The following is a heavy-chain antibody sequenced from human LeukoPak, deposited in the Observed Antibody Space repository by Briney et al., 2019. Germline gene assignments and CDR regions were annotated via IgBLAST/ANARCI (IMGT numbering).Heavy chain of an antibody. CDR1: GFTFGDYV. Sequence: GGSLRLSCTASGFTFGDYVMSWVRQAPGKGLEWVGFIRSKAYGGTTKNAAFVKGRFTISRDDSRSIAYLQMNRLRAEDMAVYXXARRTLDYGGFDYWGQGTLVTVSS. J-gene: IGHJ4*02. CDR3: ARRTLDYGGFDY. CDR2: IRSKAYGGTT. V-gene: IGHV3-49*04. D-gene: IGHD3-16*01.